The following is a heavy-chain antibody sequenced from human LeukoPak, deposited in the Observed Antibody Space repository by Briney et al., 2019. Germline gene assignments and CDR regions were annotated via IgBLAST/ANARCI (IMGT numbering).Heavy chain of an antibody. CDR3: ARGSIVGATTSFDY. CDR2: IYHSGST. D-gene: IGHD1-26*01. V-gene: IGHV4-38-2*01. Sequence: KPSETPSLTCAVSGYSISSGYYWGWIRQPPGKGLEWIGSIYHSGSTYYNPSLKSRVTISVDTSKNQFSLKLSSVTAADTAVYYCARGSIVGATTSFDYWGQGTLVTVSS. J-gene: IGHJ4*02. CDR1: GYSISSGYY.